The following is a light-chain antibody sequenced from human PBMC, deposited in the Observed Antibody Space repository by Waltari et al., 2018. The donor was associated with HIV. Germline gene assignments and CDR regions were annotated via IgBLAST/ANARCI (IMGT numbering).Light chain of an antibody. CDR3: GTWDTTLSAVV. CDR1: SSNIGNNY. V-gene: IGLV1-51*01. Sequence: QSALTQPPSVSAAPGETVIISCSGSSSNIGNNYVSWYQQLPGTAPKLFIYDDDLRHSGIPDRFSGSRSGTSATLGITGLQTGDEADYYCGTWDTTLSAVVFGGGTKLTVL. J-gene: IGLJ2*01. CDR2: DDD.